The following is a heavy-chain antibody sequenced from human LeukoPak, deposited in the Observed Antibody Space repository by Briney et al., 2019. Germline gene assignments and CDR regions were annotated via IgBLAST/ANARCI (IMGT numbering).Heavy chain of an antibody. CDR2: FDPEDGET. CDR3: ASLYPGEQQPDY. V-gene: IGHV1-24*01. J-gene: IGHJ4*02. CDR1: GYTLTELS. D-gene: IGHD6-13*01. Sequence: ASVKVSCKVSGYTLTELSMHWVRQAPGKGLEWMGGFDPEDGETIYAQKFQGRVTITTDESTSTAYMELSSLRSEDTAVYYCASLYPGEQQPDYWGQGILVTVSS.